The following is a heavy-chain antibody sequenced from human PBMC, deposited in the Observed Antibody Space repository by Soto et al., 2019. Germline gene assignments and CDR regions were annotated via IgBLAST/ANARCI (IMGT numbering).Heavy chain of an antibody. V-gene: IGHV6-1*01. CDR3: ASTGSSWHNWFDP. CDR1: GDSVSSTSAA. J-gene: IGHJ5*02. Sequence: SHTLSLTCAISGDSVSSTSAAWNWIRQSPSRGLEWLGRTYYRSKWYNDYAVSVKSRITINPDTSKNQFSLKLSSVTAADTAVYYCASTGSSWHNWFDPWGQGTLVTVSS. D-gene: IGHD6-13*01. CDR2: TYYRSKWYN.